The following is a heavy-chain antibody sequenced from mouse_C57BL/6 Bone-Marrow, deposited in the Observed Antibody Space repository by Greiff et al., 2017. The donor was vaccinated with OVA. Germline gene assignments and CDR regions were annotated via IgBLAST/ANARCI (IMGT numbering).Heavy chain of an antibody. D-gene: IGHD1-1*01. CDR3: AREDTGVYGSGEFWAY. CDR1: GYTFTSSW. V-gene: IGHV1-69*01. J-gene: IGHJ3*01. CDR2: IDPSDSYT. Sequence: QVQLQQPGAELVMPGASVKLSCKASGYTFTSSWMPWVKQRPGQGLEWIGEIDPSDSYTNYNQKFKGKSTLTVDKSSSTAYMQLSSLTSEDSAVYYCAREDTGVYGSGEFWAYWGQGTLVTVSA.